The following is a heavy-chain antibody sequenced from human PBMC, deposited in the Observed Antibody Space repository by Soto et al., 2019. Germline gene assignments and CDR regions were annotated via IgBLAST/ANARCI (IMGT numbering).Heavy chain of an antibody. Sequence: GGSLRLSCAASGFTFSSYSMNWVRQAPGKRLEWVSSISSSSSYIYYADSVKGRFTISRDNAKNSLYLQMNSLRAEDTAVYYCARALTYCSSTSCPSPDAFDIWGQGTMVTVSS. D-gene: IGHD2-2*01. J-gene: IGHJ3*02. V-gene: IGHV3-21*01. CDR1: GFTFSSYS. CDR2: ISSSSSYI. CDR3: ARALTYCSSTSCPSPDAFDI.